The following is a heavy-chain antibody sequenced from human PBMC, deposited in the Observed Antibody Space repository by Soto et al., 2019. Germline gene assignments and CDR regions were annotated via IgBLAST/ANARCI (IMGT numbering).Heavy chain of an antibody. CDR1: GFTVSGNY. D-gene: IGHD3-10*01. Sequence: EVQLVESGGGLVLPGESLRLSCAASGFTVSGNYMIWVRQAPGKGLEWVSTIYVSGNTNYADSVKGRFTISRDISKNTLYLQMNSLGAEDTAVYYCAIGHSHASGPARGYMDVWGKGTTVTVSS. V-gene: IGHV3-66*01. J-gene: IGHJ6*03. CDR2: IYVSGNT. CDR3: AIGHSHASGPARGYMDV.